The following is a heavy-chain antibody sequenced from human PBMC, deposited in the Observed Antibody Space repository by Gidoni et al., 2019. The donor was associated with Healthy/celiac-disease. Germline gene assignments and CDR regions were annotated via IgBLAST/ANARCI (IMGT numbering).Heavy chain of an antibody. D-gene: IGHD2-2*01. J-gene: IGHJ5*02. V-gene: IGHV3-23*01. CDR3: AKGRYCSSTSCSPRYNWFDP. CDR1: GFTFPSYA. CDR2: IRGSGGST. Sequence: EVQLLESGGGSVQPGGSLRLSCAASGFTFPSYAMSWVRQAPGQGLAWVSAIRGSGGSTYYADSVKGRFTISRDNSKNTLYLQMNSLRAEDTAVYYCAKGRYCSSTSCSPRYNWFDPWGQGTLVTVSS.